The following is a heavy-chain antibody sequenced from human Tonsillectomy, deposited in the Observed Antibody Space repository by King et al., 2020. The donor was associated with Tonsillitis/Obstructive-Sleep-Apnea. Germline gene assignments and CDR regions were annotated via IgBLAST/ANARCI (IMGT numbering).Heavy chain of an antibody. Sequence: VQLQQWGAGLLKPSETLSLTCAVYGGSFSGYYWTWIRQPPGKGLEWIGEINHSGSTNYNPSLKSRVTISVDTSKNQFSLNLSSVTAADTAVYYCASGSVGFITNYYYYYMDVWGKGTTVTVSS. CDR1: GGSFSGYY. CDR3: ASGSVGFITNYYYYYMDV. CDR2: INHSGST. D-gene: IGHD3-22*01. J-gene: IGHJ6*03. V-gene: IGHV4-34*01.